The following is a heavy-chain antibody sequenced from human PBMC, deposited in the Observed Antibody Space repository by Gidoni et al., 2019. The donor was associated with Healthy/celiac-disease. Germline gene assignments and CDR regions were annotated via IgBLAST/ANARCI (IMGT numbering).Heavy chain of an antibody. CDR2: ISWNSGSI. Sequence: EVQLVESGGGLVQPGRSLRLSCAASGCTFDDYAMHWVRQAPGKGLEWVSGISWNSGSIGYADSVKGRFTIARDNAKNSLYLQMNSLRAEDTALYYCAKDSNYDSSGYVDYWGQGTLVTVSS. D-gene: IGHD3-22*01. V-gene: IGHV3-9*01. CDR3: AKDSNYDSSGYVDY. CDR1: GCTFDDYA. J-gene: IGHJ4*02.